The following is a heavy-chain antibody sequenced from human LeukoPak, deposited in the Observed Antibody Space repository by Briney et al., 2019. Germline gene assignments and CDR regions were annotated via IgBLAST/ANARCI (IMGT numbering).Heavy chain of an antibody. D-gene: IGHD1-26*01. J-gene: IGHJ3*02. CDR2: IIPILGIA. Sequence: SVKVSCKASGGTFSSYTISWVRQAPGQGLEWMGRIIPILGIANYAQKFQGRVTITADKSTSTAYMELSSPRSEDTAVYYCARSYVPFAFDIWGQGTMVTVSS. V-gene: IGHV1-69*02. CDR3: ARSYVPFAFDI. CDR1: GGTFSSYT.